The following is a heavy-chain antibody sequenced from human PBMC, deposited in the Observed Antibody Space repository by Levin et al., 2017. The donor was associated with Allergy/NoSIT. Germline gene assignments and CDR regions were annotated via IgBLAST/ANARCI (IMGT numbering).Heavy chain of an antibody. V-gene: IGHV3-21*01. D-gene: IGHD6-19*01. CDR3: AADQSRWFGSSGWYRGKDY. CDR1: GFTFSSYS. CDR2: ISSSSSYI. Sequence: GGSLRLSCAASGFTFSSYSMNWVRQAPGKGLEWVSSISSSSSYIYYADSVKGRFTISRDNAKNSLYLQMNSLRAEDTAVYYCAADQSRWFGSSGWYRGKDYWGQGTLVTVSS. J-gene: IGHJ4*02.